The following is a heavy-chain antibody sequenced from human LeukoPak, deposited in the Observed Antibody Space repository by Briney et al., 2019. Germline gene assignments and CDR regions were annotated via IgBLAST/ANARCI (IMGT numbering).Heavy chain of an antibody. Sequence: GGSLRLSCAASGFTFSDAWMSWVRQAPGKGLVWVARIHGDGDNISYADSVRGRFTLSRDNAKDTLYLHVNSLRPEDTAVYYCARAQVGAPTDLWGQGTLVTVSS. J-gene: IGHJ5*02. CDR3: ARAQVGAPTDL. V-gene: IGHV3-74*01. CDR1: GFTFSDAW. D-gene: IGHD1-26*01. CDR2: IHGDGDNI.